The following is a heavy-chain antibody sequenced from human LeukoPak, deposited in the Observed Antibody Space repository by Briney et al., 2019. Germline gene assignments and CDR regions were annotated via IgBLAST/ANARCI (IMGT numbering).Heavy chain of an antibody. J-gene: IGHJ5*02. V-gene: IGHV3-7*05. D-gene: IGHD2-2*01. CDR1: GFTFSSYW. CDR2: IKHDGSEK. Sequence: GGSLRLSCAASGFTFSSYWMSWVRQAPAKGLEWVANIKHDGSEKYYVDSVNGRFTISRDNANNLLYLQMNSLRAEDTAVYYCARDGPVVSAAPAFDPWGQGTLVTVSS. CDR3: ARDGPVVSAAPAFDP.